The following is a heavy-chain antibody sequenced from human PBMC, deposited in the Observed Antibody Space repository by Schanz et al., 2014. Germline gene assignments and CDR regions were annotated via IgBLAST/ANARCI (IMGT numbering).Heavy chain of an antibody. D-gene: IGHD2-15*01. Sequence: EQVLESGGGFVQPGGSLRLSCATSGFTFTTFAMHWVRQAPGRGLEWVAFIRYDGSSKYYADSVRGRFTISRDDSKNTLYLQMNSLRAEDTAVYYCARDPGGTKTHGLWGQGTLVTVSS. CDR1: GFTFTTFA. CDR2: IRYDGSSK. J-gene: IGHJ4*02. CDR3: ARDPGGTKTHGL. V-gene: IGHV3-30*02.